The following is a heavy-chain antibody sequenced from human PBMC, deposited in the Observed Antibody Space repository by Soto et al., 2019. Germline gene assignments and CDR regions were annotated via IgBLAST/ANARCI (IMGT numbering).Heavy chain of an antibody. CDR3: ARGVLR. J-gene: IGHJ4*01. V-gene: IGHV4-31*01. Sequence: QVQLQESGPGLVQPSQTLSLTCTVSGGSISSGGYYWSWIRQHPGTGLEWIGHISYSGSTYYNTSLTSQVTIPVDTSRTQFSLIVNSVTAADTPVYSCARGVLRWCQGSPVTLSS. CDR2: ISYSGST. CDR1: GGSISSGGYY.